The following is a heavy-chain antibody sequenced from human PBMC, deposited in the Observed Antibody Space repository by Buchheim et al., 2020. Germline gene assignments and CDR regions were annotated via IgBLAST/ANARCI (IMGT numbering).Heavy chain of an antibody. CDR2: IYSGGST. CDR3: ARDDYYYYYGMDV. Sequence: EVQLVESGGGLVQPGGSLRLSCAASGFTVSSNYMSWVRQAPGKGLEWVSVIYSGGSTYYADSVKGRFTISRDNSKTTLYLQMNSLRAEDTAVYYCARDDYYYYYGMDVWGQGTT. V-gene: IGHV3-66*01. J-gene: IGHJ6*02. CDR1: GFTVSSNY.